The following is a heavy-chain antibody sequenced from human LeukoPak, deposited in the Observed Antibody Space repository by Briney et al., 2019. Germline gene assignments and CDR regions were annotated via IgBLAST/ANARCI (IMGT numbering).Heavy chain of an antibody. V-gene: IGHV1-18*01. CDR1: GYTFTSYG. Sequence: ASVKVSCKASGYTFTSYGISWVRQAPGQGLEWMGWISAYNGNTNYAQKLQGRVTMTTDTSTSTAYMELRSLRSDDTAVYYCARDPYMTTVTIETFDIWGQGTMVTVSS. D-gene: IGHD4-17*01. CDR2: ISAYNGNT. CDR3: ARDPYMTTVTIETFDI. J-gene: IGHJ3*02.